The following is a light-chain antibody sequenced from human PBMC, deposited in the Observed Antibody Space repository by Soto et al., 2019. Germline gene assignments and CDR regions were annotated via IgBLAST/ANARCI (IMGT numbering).Light chain of an antibody. V-gene: IGKV3-15*01. Sequence: IGMTQSPATLSVSPGERATLSCRASHSVRSSLAWYQQKPGQAPRLLIHGASTRATGIPGRFSGSGSGTEFTLIISSLQSEDFAVYYCQQRSNWPGTFGQGTKVDIK. CDR1: HSVRSS. CDR2: GAS. CDR3: QQRSNWPGT. J-gene: IGKJ1*01.